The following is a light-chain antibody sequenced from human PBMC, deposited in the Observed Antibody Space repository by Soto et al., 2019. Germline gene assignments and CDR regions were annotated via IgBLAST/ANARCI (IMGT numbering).Light chain of an antibody. CDR1: QGISNW. V-gene: IGKV1-12*01. Sequence: DIQRTQSPSSVSASVGDRVTITCRASQGISNWLTWYQQKPGKAPKILIYAASSLQSVVPSRFIVNLSWTDLTLTISSLQPEDLSTYYGQQANSFPLTFGGGTKVDIK. CDR3: QQANSFPLT. J-gene: IGKJ4*01. CDR2: AAS.